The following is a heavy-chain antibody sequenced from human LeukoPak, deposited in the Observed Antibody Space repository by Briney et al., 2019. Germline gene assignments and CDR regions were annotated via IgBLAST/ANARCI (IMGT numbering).Heavy chain of an antibody. J-gene: IGHJ4*02. CDR2: IKQDGSEK. D-gene: IGHD5-18*01. CDR1: GFAFSSYW. V-gene: IGHV3-7*01. CDR3: ASQIDTAMVG. Sequence: PGGSLRLSCAASGFAFSSYWMSWVRQAPGKGLEWVANIKQDGSEKYCVDSVKGRFTISRDNAKNSLYLQMNSLRAEDTAVYYCASQIDTAMVGWGQGTLVTVSS.